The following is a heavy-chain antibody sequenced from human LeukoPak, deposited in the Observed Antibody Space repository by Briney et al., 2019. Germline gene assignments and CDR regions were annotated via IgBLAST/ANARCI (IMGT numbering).Heavy chain of an antibody. CDR2: MSYDGSNK. D-gene: IGHD3-10*01. CDR1: GFTFSSYG. CDR3: AKDLSPITMVRGVISPFGY. V-gene: IGHV3-30*18. Sequence: QPGGSLRLSCAASGFTFSSYGMHWVRQAPGKGLEWVAVMSYDGSNKYYADSVKGRFTISRDNSKNTLYLQMNSLRAEDTAVYYCAKDLSPITMVRGVISPFGYWGQGTLVTVSS. J-gene: IGHJ4*02.